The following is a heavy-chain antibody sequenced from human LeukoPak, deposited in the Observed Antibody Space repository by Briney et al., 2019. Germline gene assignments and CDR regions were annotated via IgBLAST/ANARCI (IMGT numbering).Heavy chain of an antibody. J-gene: IGHJ6*02. V-gene: IGHV4-59*12. CDR1: GGSISSYY. CDR3: ARGSVSREWFGEPEYYYYGMDV. D-gene: IGHD3-10*01. CDR2: IYYSGST. Sequence: SETLSLTCTVSGGSISSYYWSWIRQPPGKGLEWIGYIYYSGSTNYNPSLKSRVTISVDTSKNQFSLQLNSVTPEDTAVYYCARGSVSREWFGEPEYYYYGMDVWGQGTTVTVPS.